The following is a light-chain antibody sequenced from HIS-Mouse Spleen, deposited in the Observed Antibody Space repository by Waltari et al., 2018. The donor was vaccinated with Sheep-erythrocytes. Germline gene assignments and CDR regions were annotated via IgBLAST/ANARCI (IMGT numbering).Light chain of an antibody. Sequence: QSALTQPASVSGSPGQSITISCTGTSSDVGSYNLVSWYQQHPGKAPKLMIYEGSKRPSWCSNCFSREESGNTASLPISGLQAEDEAEYYCCSYAGSSPCVFGGGTKLTVL. CDR1: SSDVGSYNL. J-gene: IGLJ3*02. CDR2: EGS. V-gene: IGLV2-23*01. CDR3: CSYAGSSPCV.